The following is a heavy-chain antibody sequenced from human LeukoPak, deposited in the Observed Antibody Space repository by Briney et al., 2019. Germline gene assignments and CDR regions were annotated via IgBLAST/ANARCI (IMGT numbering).Heavy chain of an antibody. J-gene: IGHJ4*02. CDR1: GYTFTSYA. V-gene: IGHV1-3*01. Sequence: GAPVKVSCKASGYTFTSYAMHWVRQAPGQRLEWMGWINAGNGNTKYSQKFQGRVTITRDTSASTAYMELSSLRSEDTAVYYCARGQLWFARTRLFDYWGQGTLVTVSS. D-gene: IGHD5-18*01. CDR3: ARGQLWFARTRLFDY. CDR2: INAGNGNT.